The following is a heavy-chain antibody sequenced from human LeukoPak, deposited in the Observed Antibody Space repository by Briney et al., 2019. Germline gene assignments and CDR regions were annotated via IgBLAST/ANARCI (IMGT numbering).Heavy chain of an antibody. D-gene: IGHD6-13*01. CDR2: IKQDGSEK. CDR3: AREAIGIAAAGAYYYYYYMDV. J-gene: IGHJ6*03. Sequence: PGGSLRLSCAASGFTFSSYWMSWLRQAPGKGLEWVANIKQDGSEKYYVDSVKGRFTISRDNAKNSLYLQMNSLRAEDTAVYYCAREAIGIAAAGAYYYYYYMDVWGKGTTVTVSS. CDR1: GFTFSSYW. V-gene: IGHV3-7*01.